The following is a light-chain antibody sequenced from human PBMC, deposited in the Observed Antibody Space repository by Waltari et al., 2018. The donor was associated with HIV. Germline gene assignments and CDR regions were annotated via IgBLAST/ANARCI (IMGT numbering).Light chain of an antibody. J-gene: IGLJ2*01. CDR1: DIDLGLYKF. Sequence: AVTQPASVSGLPGQSTTISCTVDDIDLGLYKFVSWYQQHSDNHPRLLLHDVASRASGVSDRFSGYMSGNTACLTISVLRAEDEGHYYCASFTDDNTVIFGGGTEVTVL. CDR3: ASFTDDNTVI. CDR2: DVA. V-gene: IGLV2-14*03.